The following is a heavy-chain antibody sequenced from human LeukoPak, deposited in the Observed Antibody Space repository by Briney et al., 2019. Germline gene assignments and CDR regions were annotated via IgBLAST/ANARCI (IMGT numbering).Heavy chain of an antibody. Sequence: ASVKVSCKASGYTFTGYYMHWVRQAPGQGLEWMGWINPNSGGTNYAQKFQGRVTMTRDTSISTAYMELSRLRSDDTAVYYCARERKAGGGNGSARGGGANWFDPWGQGTLVTVSS. D-gene: IGHD1-1*01. CDR2: INPNSGGT. V-gene: IGHV1-2*02. CDR3: ARERKAGGGNGSARGGGANWFDP. CDR1: GYTFTGYY. J-gene: IGHJ5*02.